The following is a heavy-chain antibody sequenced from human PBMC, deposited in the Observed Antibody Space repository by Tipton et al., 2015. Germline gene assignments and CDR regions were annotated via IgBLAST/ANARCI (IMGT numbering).Heavy chain of an antibody. CDR1: GDSISNTYW. CDR2: IYHTGSS. CDR3: ARGYYGSGSYYKTPPWNTYYGMDV. Sequence: GLVKPSGTLSLSCTVSGDSISNTYWWSWVRQSPGKGLEWIGEIYHTGSSNYSPSLGSRLTISVDKPKNQFSLKLTSVTAADTAVYYCARGYYGSGSYYKTPPWNTYYGMDVWGQGTAVSVTS. V-gene: IGHV4-4*02. D-gene: IGHD3-10*01. J-gene: IGHJ6*02.